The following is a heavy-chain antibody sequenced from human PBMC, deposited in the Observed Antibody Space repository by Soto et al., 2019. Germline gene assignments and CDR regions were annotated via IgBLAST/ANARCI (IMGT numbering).Heavy chain of an antibody. CDR1: GCSVSSGSNY. CDR3: ARDSSSWENFFDY. D-gene: IGHD6-13*01. J-gene: IGHJ4*02. V-gene: IGHV4-61*01. Sequence: SETLSLTCPVSGCSVSSGSNYWSWIRQPPGKGLEWIGYIYYSGSTNYNPSLKSRVTISVDTSKNQFSLKLSSVTAADTAVYYCARDSSSWENFFDYWGQGTLVTVSS. CDR2: IYYSGST.